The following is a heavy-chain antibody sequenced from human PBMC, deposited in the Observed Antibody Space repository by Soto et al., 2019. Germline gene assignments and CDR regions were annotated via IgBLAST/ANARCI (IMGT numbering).Heavy chain of an antibody. V-gene: IGHV1-8*01. Sequence: GASVKVSCKASGYTFTSYDINWVRQATGQGLEWMGWMNPNSGNTGYAQKFQGRVTTTRNTSISTAYMELSSLRSEDTAVYYCARGGVPAATGMVDYNWFDPWGQGTLVTVSS. CDR2: MNPNSGNT. J-gene: IGHJ5*02. CDR3: ARGGVPAATGMVDYNWFDP. D-gene: IGHD2-2*01. CDR1: GYTFTSYD.